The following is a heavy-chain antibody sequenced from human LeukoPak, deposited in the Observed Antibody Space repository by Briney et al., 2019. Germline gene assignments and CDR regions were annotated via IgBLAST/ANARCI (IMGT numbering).Heavy chain of an antibody. CDR3: ARGSSSWSPIDY. CDR2: IIPIFGTA. D-gene: IGHD6-13*01. V-gene: IGHV1-69*05. J-gene: IGHJ4*02. CDR1: GGTFSSYA. Sequence: GSSVKVSCKASGGTFSSYAISWVRQAPGQGLEWMGGIIPIFGTANYAQKFQGWVTMTRDTSISTAYMELSRLRSDDTAVYYCARGSSSWSPIDYWGQGTLVTVSS.